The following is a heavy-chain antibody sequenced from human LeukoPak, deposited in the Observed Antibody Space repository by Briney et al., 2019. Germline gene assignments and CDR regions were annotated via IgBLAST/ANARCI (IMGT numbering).Heavy chain of an antibody. CDR3: ARGRLGGSGSYYNVLDY. Sequence: SQTLSLTCTVSGGSISSDGYYWSWIRQHPGKGLEWIGAIYYTGSTYYNPSLKSRVTISVDTSRNQFSLKLSSVTAADTAVYYCARGRLGGSGSYYNVLDYWGQGTLVTVSS. D-gene: IGHD3-10*01. CDR2: IYYTGST. V-gene: IGHV4-31*03. CDR1: GGSISSDGYY. J-gene: IGHJ4*02.